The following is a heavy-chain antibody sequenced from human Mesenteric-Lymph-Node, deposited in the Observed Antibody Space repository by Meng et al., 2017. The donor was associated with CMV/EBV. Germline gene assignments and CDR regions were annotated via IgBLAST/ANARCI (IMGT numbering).Heavy chain of an antibody. CDR2: IRSKAYGGTT. Sequence: GESLKISCTASGFTFGDYAMSWVRQAPGKGLEWVGFIRSKAYGGTTEYAASVKGRFTIPRDDSKSIAYLQMNSLKTEDTAVYYCTRDRGDIVVVPAAPIYGMDVWGQGTTVTVSS. CDR1: GFTFGDYA. J-gene: IGHJ6*02. V-gene: IGHV3-49*04. CDR3: TRDRGDIVVVPAAPIYGMDV. D-gene: IGHD2-2*01.